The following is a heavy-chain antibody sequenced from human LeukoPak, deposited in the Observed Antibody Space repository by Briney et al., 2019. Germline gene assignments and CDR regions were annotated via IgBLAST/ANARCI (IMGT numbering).Heavy chain of an antibody. CDR3: AKGYDTDPLGWFDP. CDR1: GVTFSRYW. D-gene: IGHD3-9*01. J-gene: IGHJ5*02. V-gene: IGHV3-7*03. CDR2: IDQDGREK. Sequence: GGSLRLSCAASGVTFSRYWMSWVRQAPGKGLEWVANIDQDGREKYYVDSVKGRFTISRDNAKNSLYLQMNSLRAEDTALYYCAKGYDTDPLGWFDPWGQGTLVTVSS.